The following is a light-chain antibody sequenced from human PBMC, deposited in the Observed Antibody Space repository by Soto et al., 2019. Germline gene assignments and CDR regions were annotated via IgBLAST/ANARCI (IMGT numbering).Light chain of an antibody. Sequence: DIQMTQSPSSLSASVGDRVTITCRASQSISSYLNWYQQKPGKAPKLLIYAASSLQSGVPSRFSGSGSGTDFTLNISSLQPEDFATYYCQQSYSTPRFGQGTKVEIK. CDR2: AAS. CDR1: QSISSY. CDR3: QQSYSTPR. J-gene: IGKJ1*01. V-gene: IGKV1-39*01.